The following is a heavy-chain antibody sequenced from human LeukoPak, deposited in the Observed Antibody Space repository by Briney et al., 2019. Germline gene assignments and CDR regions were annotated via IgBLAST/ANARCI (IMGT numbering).Heavy chain of an antibody. CDR2: INAGNGNT. Sequence: ASVTVSCKASGYTFTDYFMNWMRQAPGQRLEWMGWINAGNGNTKYSQKFQGRVTITRDTSASTAYMELSSLRSEDTAVYYCARDYEWSIAAAGTFYYYYGMDVWGQGTTVTVSS. J-gene: IGHJ6*02. V-gene: IGHV1/OR15-3*02. CDR3: ARDYEWSIAAAGTFYYYYGMDV. CDR1: GYTFTDYF. D-gene: IGHD6-13*01.